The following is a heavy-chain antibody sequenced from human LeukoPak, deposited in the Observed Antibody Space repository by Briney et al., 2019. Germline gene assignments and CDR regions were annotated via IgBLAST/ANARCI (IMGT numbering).Heavy chain of an antibody. CDR3: ARDQVSSWQYNWFDP. D-gene: IGHD6-13*01. V-gene: IGHV3-7*01. J-gene: IGHJ5*02. CDR1: GFTFSSYW. CDR2: IKQDGSEK. Sequence: GGSLRLSCGASGFTFSSYWMSWVRQAPGKGLEWVANIKQDGSEKYYVDSVKGRFTISRDNAKNSLYLQMNSLRAEDTAVYYCARDQVSSWQYNWFDPWGQGTLVTVSS.